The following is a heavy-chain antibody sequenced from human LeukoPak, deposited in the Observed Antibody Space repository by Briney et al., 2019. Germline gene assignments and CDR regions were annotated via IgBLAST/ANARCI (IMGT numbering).Heavy chain of an antibody. CDR1: GFTFSSYS. J-gene: IGHJ4*02. D-gene: IGHD3-16*01. CDR3: AAPRPYDYVWGSYKYYFDY. Sequence: GWSLRLSCAASGFTFSSYSMNWVRQAPGKGLEWVSYISSSSSTIYYADSVKGRFTISRDNAKNSLYLQMNSLRAEDTAVYYCAAPRPYDYVWGSYKYYFDYWGQGTLVTVSS. CDR2: ISSSSSTI. V-gene: IGHV3-48*01.